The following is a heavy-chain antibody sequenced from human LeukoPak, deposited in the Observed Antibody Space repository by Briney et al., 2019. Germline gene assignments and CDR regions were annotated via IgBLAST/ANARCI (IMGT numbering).Heavy chain of an antibody. CDR2: INPNSGGT. J-gene: IGHJ4*02. D-gene: IGHD4-17*01. V-gene: IGHV1-2*02. CDR1: GYTFTGYY. CDR3: ARIDYGDYVLFAFGSVETGPIDY. Sequence: GASVKVSCKASGYTFTGYYMHWVRQAPGQGLEWMGWINPNSGGTNYAQKLQGRVTMTTDTSTSTAYMELRSLRSDDTAVYYCARIDYGDYVLFAFGSVETGPIDYWGQGTLVTVSS.